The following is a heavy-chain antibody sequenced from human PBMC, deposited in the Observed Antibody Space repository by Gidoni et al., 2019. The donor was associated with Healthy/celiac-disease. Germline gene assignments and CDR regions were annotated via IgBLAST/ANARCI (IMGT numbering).Heavy chain of an antibody. V-gene: IGHV5-51*01. CDR1: GYSFTSYW. J-gene: IGHJ4*02. CDR3: ARGYCSSTSCPYYFDY. CDR2: IYPGDSDT. D-gene: IGHD2-2*01. Sequence: EVQLVQSGAEVKKPGESLKISCKGSGYSFTSYWIGWVRQMPGKGLEWMGIIYPGDSDTRYSPSFQGQVTISADKSISTAYLQWSSLKASDTAMYYCARGYCSSTSCPYYFDYWGQGTLVTVSS.